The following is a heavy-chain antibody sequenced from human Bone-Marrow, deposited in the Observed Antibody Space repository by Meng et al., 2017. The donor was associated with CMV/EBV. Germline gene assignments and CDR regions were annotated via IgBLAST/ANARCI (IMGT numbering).Heavy chain of an antibody. J-gene: IGHJ4*02. CDR3: ARDKEGILGH. V-gene: IGHV4-4*02. Sequence: LTCAVSGDSISIDWVWWTWVRQPPGKGLEWIGEIHHSGTANYNLSLKSGVTISLDTSKNQFSLKLGSVTAADTAVYYCARDKEGILGHWGQGTLVT. CDR2: IHHSGTA. D-gene: IGHD3/OR15-3a*01. CDR1: GDSISIDWVW.